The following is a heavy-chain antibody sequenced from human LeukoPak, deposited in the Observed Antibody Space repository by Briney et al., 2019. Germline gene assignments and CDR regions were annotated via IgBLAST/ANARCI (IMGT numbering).Heavy chain of an antibody. V-gene: IGHV4-4*02. Sequence: SGTLSLTCAVSGGSISTNNWWSWVRQPPGKGLEWIGEIFHSGSTNYNPSLKSRVTISVDTSKNQFSLKLSSVTAADTAVYYCARLGYCSGGSCYPFDPWGQGTLVTVSS. D-gene: IGHD2-15*01. CDR1: GGSISTNNW. CDR3: ARLGYCSGGSCYPFDP. J-gene: IGHJ5*02. CDR2: IFHSGST.